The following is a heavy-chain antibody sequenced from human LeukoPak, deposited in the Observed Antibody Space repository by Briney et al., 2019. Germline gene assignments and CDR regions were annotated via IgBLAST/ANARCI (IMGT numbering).Heavy chain of an antibody. CDR1: GFTFSSYV. CDR3: AKVYYDSSAVIAPDFDY. CDR2: IRYDGSNK. Sequence: PGGSLRLSCAASGFTFSSYVMHWVRQAPGKGLEWVAFIRYDGSNKYYADSVKGRFTISRDNSKNTLYLQMNSLRAEDTAVYYCAKVYYDSSAVIAPDFDYWGQGTLVTVSS. D-gene: IGHD3-22*01. V-gene: IGHV3-30*02. J-gene: IGHJ4*02.